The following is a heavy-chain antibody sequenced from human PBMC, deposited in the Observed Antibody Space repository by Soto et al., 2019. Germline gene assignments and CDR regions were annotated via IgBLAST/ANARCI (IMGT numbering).Heavy chain of an antibody. D-gene: IGHD5-18*01. Sequence: SVKVSCKASGGTFSSYTISWVRQAPGQGLEWMGRIIPILGIANYAQKFQGRVTITADKSTSTAYMELSSLRSEDTAVYYFASYKVDTAMVSYLDGMDVWGQGTTVTVSS. CDR2: IIPILGIA. CDR3: ASYKVDTAMVSYLDGMDV. J-gene: IGHJ6*02. V-gene: IGHV1-69*02. CDR1: GGTFSSYT.